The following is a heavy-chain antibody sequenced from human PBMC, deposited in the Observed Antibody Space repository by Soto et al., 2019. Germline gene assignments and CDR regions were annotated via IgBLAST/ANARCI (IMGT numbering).Heavy chain of an antibody. CDR3: ARVPHANRYCSGVICYSHWFDP. J-gene: IGHJ5*02. CDR2: INHSGST. CDR1: GGSVSGYY. Sequence: QVQLQQWGAGLLKPSETLSLTCAVDGGSVSGYYWSWSRQPPWKGLEWIGEINHSGSTNYNPSLTSRVTISVDTSKNQFALKLSSVTDADTAGYYCARVPHANRYCSGVICYSHWFDPWGQGTLVTVSS. V-gene: IGHV4-34*01. D-gene: IGHD2-15*01.